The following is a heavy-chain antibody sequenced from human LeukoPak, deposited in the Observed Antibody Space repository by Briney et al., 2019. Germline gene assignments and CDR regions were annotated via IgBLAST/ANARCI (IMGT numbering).Heavy chain of an antibody. CDR3: AREPVHDYSNYFDY. Sequence: ASVKVSCKASGGTFSSYAISWVRQAPGQGLEWMGGIIPIFGTANYAQKFQGRVTITADESTSTAYMELSSLRSEDTAVYYCAREPVHDYSNYFDYWGQGTLVTVSS. D-gene: IGHD4-11*01. V-gene: IGHV1-69*13. J-gene: IGHJ4*02. CDR1: GGTFSSYA. CDR2: IIPIFGTA.